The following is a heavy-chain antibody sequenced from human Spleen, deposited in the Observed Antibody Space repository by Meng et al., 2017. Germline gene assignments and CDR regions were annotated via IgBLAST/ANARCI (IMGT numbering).Heavy chain of an antibody. J-gene: IGHJ4*02. CDR2: ISKDGSNK. D-gene: IGHD5-24*01. V-gene: IGHV3-30*01. Sequence: QVGLGESGGGVVQPGSSQSLSWTASGFTFRSYGMHWVRQAPGKGLEWVAVISKDGSNKYYADSVKGRFTISRDNSKNTLYLQMNSLRVEDTAVYYCASSRDGYNYDYWGQGALVTVSS. CDR3: ASSRDGYNYDY. CDR1: GFTFRSYG.